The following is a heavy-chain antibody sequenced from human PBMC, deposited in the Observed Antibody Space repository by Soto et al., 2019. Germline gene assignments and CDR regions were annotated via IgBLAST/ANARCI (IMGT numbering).Heavy chain of an antibody. CDR3: ATSEPYCSGGGCYSYFDY. CDR1: GDSISSYY. Sequence: PSETLSLTCTVSGDSISSYYWSWIRQPPGKGLEWIGYIYYSGSTSYNPSLKSRVTISVDTSKNQFSLKLNSVTAADTAVYYCATSEPYCSGGGCYSYFDYWGQGTLVTV. D-gene: IGHD2-15*01. J-gene: IGHJ4*02. CDR2: IYYSGST. V-gene: IGHV4-59*08.